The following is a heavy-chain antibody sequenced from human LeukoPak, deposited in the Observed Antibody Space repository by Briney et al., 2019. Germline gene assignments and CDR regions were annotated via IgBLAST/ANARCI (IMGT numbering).Heavy chain of an antibody. CDR2: IYYTGGT. CDR3: ARGVAGYGPYDY. J-gene: IGHJ4*02. CDR1: GGSISSGGYY. Sequence: SETLSLTCTVSGGSISSGGYYWSWVRQHPGKGLEWIGYIYYTGGTYYNPSLKSRITISVDTPKNQFSLRLNSVTAADTAVYYCARGVAGYGPYDYWGQGTLVTVSS. D-gene: IGHD5-12*01. V-gene: IGHV4-31*03.